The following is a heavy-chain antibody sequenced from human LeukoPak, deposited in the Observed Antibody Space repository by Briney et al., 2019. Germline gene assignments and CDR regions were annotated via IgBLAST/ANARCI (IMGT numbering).Heavy chain of an antibody. CDR3: AIRTSRGVSGSSYFDS. V-gene: IGHV1-8*01. Sequence: GASVKVSCKASGYTFSSYDINWVRQAAGQGPKWMGWMNPNSGNTAYAQNFQGRVIMTRNTSISTAYMELSSLRFEDTAVFYCAIRTSRGVSGSSYFDSWGQGTPVTVSS. CDR1: GYTFSSYD. J-gene: IGHJ4*02. D-gene: IGHD3-10*01. CDR2: MNPNSGNT.